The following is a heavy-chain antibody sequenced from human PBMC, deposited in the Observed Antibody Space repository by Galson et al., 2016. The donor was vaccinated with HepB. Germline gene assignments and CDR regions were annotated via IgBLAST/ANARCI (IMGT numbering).Heavy chain of an antibody. D-gene: IGHD3-9*01. CDR1: GFTFSNYW. V-gene: IGHV3-7*01. Sequence: SLRLSCAASGFTFSNYWMTWVRQAPGKGLEWVANINQDGSDKYYVDSVKGRFTISRDNAKNSLYLQMNSLRAEDTAVYYCARDWNDILTGYSHFDYWGQGTLVTVSS. CDR3: ARDWNDILTGYSHFDY. J-gene: IGHJ4*02. CDR2: INQDGSDK.